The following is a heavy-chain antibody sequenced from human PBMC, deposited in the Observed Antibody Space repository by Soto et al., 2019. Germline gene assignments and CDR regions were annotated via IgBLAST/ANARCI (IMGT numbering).Heavy chain of an antibody. J-gene: IGHJ4*02. D-gene: IGHD5-12*01. V-gene: IGHV3-48*03. Sequence: SLRLSCAASGFTFSDYEMNWVRQAPGKGLEWISYISSSGSYKYNADSVKGRFTISRDNAKNSLYLQMESLRAEDTAVYYCARRGRGFSGYDSAFDSWGQGALVTVSS. CDR3: ARRGRGFSGYDSAFDS. CDR2: ISSSGSYK. CDR1: GFTFSDYE.